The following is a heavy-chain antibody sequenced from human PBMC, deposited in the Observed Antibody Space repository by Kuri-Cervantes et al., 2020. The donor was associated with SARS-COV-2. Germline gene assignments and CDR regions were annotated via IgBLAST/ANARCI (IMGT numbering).Heavy chain of an antibody. Sequence: ESLKISCTVSGGSISSYYWSWIRQPPGKGLEWIGYIYYSGSTNYNPSLKSRVTISVDTSKNQFSLKLSSVAAADTAVYYCARVDGLGYYYYYMDVWGKGTAVTVSS. CDR3: ARVDGLGYYYYYMDV. J-gene: IGHJ6*03. CDR2: IYYSGST. CDR1: GGSISSYY. D-gene: IGHD3/OR15-3a*01. V-gene: IGHV4-59*01.